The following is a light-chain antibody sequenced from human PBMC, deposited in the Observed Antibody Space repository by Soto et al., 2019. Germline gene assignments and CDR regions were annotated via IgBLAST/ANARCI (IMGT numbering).Light chain of an antibody. Sequence: QSALTQPPSVSGSPGQSITISCTGTSSDVGDYNRVSWYQRHPGKAPKLMIFEVTNRPSGISDRFSGFKSGSTASLTISELQPDDEADYYCISFTPSTTTHWVFGGGTKVTVL. V-gene: IGLV2-14*01. CDR1: SSDVGDYNR. CDR3: ISFTPSTTTHWV. J-gene: IGLJ3*02. CDR2: EVT.